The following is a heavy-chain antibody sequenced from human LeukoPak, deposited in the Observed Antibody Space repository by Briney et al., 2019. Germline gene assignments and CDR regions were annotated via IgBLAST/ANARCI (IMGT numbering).Heavy chain of an antibody. CDR3: ARALYGDPRKRYFDL. CDR2: MYNSGST. D-gene: IGHD4-17*01. J-gene: IGHJ2*01. V-gene: IGHV4-59*01. Sequence: PSETLSLTCTVSGGSISSYYWIWIRQPPGKGLEWTGYMYNSGSTNYNPSLKSRVTISVDTSKNQFSLKLGSVTAADTAVYYCARALYGDPRKRYFDLWGRGTLVTVSS. CDR1: GGSISSYY.